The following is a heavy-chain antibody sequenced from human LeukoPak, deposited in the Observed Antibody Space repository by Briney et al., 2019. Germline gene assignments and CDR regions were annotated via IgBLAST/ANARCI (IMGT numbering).Heavy chain of an antibody. CDR2: FDPEDGET. Sequence: ASVKVSCKVSGYTLTELSMHWVRQAPGKGLEWMGGFDPEDGETIYAQKFQGRVTITADESTSTAYMELSSLRSEDTAVYYCARDPPILWWRYPGGFDIWGQGTMVTVSS. J-gene: IGHJ3*02. D-gene: IGHD2-21*01. CDR3: ARDPPILWWRYPGGFDI. CDR1: GYTLTELS. V-gene: IGHV1-24*01.